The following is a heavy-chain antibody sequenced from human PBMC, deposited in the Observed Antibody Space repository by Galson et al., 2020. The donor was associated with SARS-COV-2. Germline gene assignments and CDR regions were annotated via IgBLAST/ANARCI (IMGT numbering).Heavy chain of an antibody. D-gene: IGHD6-13*01. Sequence: PSETLSLTCTVSGGSISSSYWSWVRQPAGKGLEWIGRVHPTGGSFYNPSLKRRVIMSLDTSKNQFSLRMTSVTAADTAVYFCARDAGTELDYWVQGSLVTVSS. CDR3: ARDAGTELDY. CDR1: GGSISSSY. J-gene: IGHJ4*02. CDR2: VHPTGGS. V-gene: IGHV4-4*07.